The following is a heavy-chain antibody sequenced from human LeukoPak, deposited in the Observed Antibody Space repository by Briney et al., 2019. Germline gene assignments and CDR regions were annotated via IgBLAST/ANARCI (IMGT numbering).Heavy chain of an antibody. J-gene: IGHJ3*02. Sequence: GGSLRLSCAASGFSFTNAWMSWARRAPGKGLEWVGRIKSKTDGGTTEYAAPVKGRFTISRDDSKNTLYLQMNSLKTEDTAVYYCTLYYYDSSGTNAFDIWGQGTMVTVSP. V-gene: IGHV3-15*01. CDR2: IKSKTDGGTT. CDR1: GFSFTNAW. CDR3: TLYYYDSSGTNAFDI. D-gene: IGHD3-22*01.